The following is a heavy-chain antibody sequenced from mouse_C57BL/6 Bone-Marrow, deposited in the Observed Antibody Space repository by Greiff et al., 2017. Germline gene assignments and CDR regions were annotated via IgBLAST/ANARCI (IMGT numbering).Heavy chain of an antibody. CDR2: ISSGGSYT. V-gene: IGHV5-6*01. J-gene: IGHJ1*03. D-gene: IGHD2-3*01. CDR1: GFTFSSYG. Sequence: EVQLQQSGGDLVKPGGSLKLSCAASGFTFSSYGMSWVRQTPDKRLEWVATISSGGSYTYYPDSVKGRFTISRDNAKNTLYLQMSSLKSEDTAMYYCARHDDGYYVYWYFDVWGTGTTVTVSS. CDR3: ARHDDGYYVYWYFDV.